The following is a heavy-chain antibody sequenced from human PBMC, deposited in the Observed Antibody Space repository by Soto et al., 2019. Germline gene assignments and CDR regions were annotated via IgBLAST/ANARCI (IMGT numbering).Heavy chain of an antibody. CDR2: ISSSSSYI. V-gene: IGHV3-21*01. CDR1: GFTFSSYS. J-gene: IGHJ2*01. CDR3: ARDQIGIYWYFDL. Sequence: GGSLRLSCAASGFTFSSYSMNWVRQAPGKGLEWVSSISSSSSYIYYADSVKGRFTISRDNAKNSLYLQMNSLRAEDTAVYYWARDQIGIYWYFDLWGRGTLVTVSS. D-gene: IGHD1-26*01.